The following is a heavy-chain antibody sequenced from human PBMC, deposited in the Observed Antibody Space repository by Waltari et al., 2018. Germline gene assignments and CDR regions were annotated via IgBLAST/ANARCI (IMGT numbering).Heavy chain of an antibody. D-gene: IGHD2-2*01. CDR3: ARGGYQLPHSGWFDP. CDR2: ISAYNGNT. Sequence: QVQLVQSGAEVKKPGASVKVSCKASGYTFTSYGISWLRQAPGKGLERMGWISAYNGNTNYAQKLQGRVTMTTDTSTSTAYMELRSLRSDDTAVYYCARGGYQLPHSGWFDPWGQGTLVTVSS. CDR1: GYTFTSYG. V-gene: IGHV1-18*01. J-gene: IGHJ5*02.